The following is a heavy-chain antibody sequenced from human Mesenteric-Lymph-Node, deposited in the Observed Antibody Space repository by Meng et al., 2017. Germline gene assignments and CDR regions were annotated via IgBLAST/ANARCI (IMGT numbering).Heavy chain of an antibody. D-gene: IGHD3-22*01. J-gene: IGHJ4*02. Sequence: GESLKISCAASGFTFSSYAMSWVRQAPGKGLHWVSGISGSGGATHYADSVKGRFTISRDNSKRTTYLQMNSLGVEDTAVYYCAKEPFDTRGYYYDFWGQGTLVTVSS. V-gene: IGHV3-23*01. CDR1: GFTFSSYA. CDR3: AKEPFDTRGYYYDF. CDR2: ISGSGGAT.